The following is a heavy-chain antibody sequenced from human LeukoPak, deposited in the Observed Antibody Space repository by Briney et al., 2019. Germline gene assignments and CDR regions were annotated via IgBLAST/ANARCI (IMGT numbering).Heavy chain of an antibody. CDR1: GGSISSGAYY. J-gene: IGHJ4*02. CDR3: ARGPVVVPAAFMTLDY. CDR2: IYYSGST. Sequence: PSETLSLTCTVSGGSISSGAYYWSWIRQPPGKGLEWIGYIYYSGSTYYNPSLKSRVTISVDTSKNQFSLKLSSVTAADTAVYYCARGPVVVPAAFMTLDYWGQGTLVTVSS. D-gene: IGHD2-2*01. V-gene: IGHV4-30-4*08.